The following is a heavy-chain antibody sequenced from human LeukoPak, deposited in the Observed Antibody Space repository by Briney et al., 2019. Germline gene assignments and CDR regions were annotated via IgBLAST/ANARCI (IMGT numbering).Heavy chain of an antibody. V-gene: IGHV1-69*06. CDR1: GGTFRVYV. Sequence: GASVKFSGKASGGTFRVYVYNWVGRPPGQGLGWMGVFFPILGTANSTQNFQDRVTITADISTNTAYLELTSLRSEDTAVYFCAGIPVFGVVLHQVPVWGKGTTVTVSS. J-gene: IGHJ6*04. CDR3: AGIPVFGVVLHQVPV. CDR2: FFPILGTA. D-gene: IGHD3-3*01.